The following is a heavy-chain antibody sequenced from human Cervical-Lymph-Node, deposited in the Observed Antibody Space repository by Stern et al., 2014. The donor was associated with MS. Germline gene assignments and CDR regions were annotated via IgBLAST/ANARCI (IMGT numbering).Heavy chain of an antibody. CDR3: ARDEGTCWFDS. J-gene: IGHJ5*01. Sequence: QLVQSGAEVKKPGASVKVSCKASGYSFSQYYLHWVRQAPGQGLERMGWINPDRGDTEYAQKFQGRVTMTRDTSIRTVYMELKRLTSDDTGIYYCARDEGTCWFDSWGQGARISVSS. D-gene: IGHD1-7*01. CDR2: INPDRGDT. CDR1: GYSFSQYY. V-gene: IGHV1-2*02.